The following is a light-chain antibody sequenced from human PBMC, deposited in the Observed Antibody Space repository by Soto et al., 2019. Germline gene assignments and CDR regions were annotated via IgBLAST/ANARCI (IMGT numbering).Light chain of an antibody. J-gene: IGLJ1*01. CDR2: DVS. CDR3: SSYTSISTYV. CDR1: SSDVGSYNR. Sequence: QSVLTQPPSVSGSPGQSVTISCTGTSSDVGSYNRVSWYQQPPGTAPKVMIYDVSNRPSGVPDRFSGSKSGNTASLTISGLQAEDESDYYCSSYTSISTYVFGTGTKVTVL. V-gene: IGLV2-18*02.